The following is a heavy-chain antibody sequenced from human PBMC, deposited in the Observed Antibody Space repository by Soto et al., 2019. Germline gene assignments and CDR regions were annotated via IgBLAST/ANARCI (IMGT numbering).Heavy chain of an antibody. V-gene: IGHV3-23*01. CDR2: ISGSGGST. Sequence: EVPLLESGGGLVQPGGSLRLSCAASGFTFSSYAMNWVRQAPGKGLEWVSVISGSGGSTYYADAVKGRFTISRDNSKNTLYLQMNSLRAEDTAVYYGANGTVGWYFDLWGRGTLVTVSS. D-gene: IGHD4-17*01. CDR3: ANGTVGWYFDL. CDR1: GFTFSSYA. J-gene: IGHJ2*01.